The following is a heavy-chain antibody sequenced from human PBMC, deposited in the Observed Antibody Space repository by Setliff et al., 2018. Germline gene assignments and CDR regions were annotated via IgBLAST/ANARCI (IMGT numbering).Heavy chain of an antibody. D-gene: IGHD3-22*01. V-gene: IGHV4-59*01. J-gene: IGHJ4*02. CDR1: GGSISSYS. Sequence: SETLSLTCTVSGGSISSYSWSWIRQPPGKGLQWIGYISYSGSTNYNPSLKSRVSISVDTSKNQFSLRLTSVTAADTAVYYCAREYYYARSRNFDYWGQGTLVTVSS. CDR2: ISYSGST. CDR3: AREYYYARSRNFDY.